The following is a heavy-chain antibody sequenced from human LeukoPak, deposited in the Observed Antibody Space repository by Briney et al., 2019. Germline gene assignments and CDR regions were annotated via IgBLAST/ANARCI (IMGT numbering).Heavy chain of an antibody. Sequence: ASVKASCKASGGTFTTYSISWVRQAPGQGLEWLGRIIPIFGIATYAQKFQGRIMMTADRSTSTAHMELSSLRSEDTAVYYCARVNCSISCSSPGAFDIWGQGTMVTVSS. D-gene: IGHD2-2*01. V-gene: IGHV1-69*04. CDR1: GGTFTTYS. J-gene: IGHJ3*02. CDR3: ARVNCSISCSSPGAFDI. CDR2: IIPIFGIA.